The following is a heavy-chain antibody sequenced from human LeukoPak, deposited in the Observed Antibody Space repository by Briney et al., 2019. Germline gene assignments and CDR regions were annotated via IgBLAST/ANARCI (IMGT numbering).Heavy chain of an antibody. CDR2: IYYSGST. CDR1: GGSISSNSYY. J-gene: IGHJ3*02. CDR3: ARHGRYSGYDRAFDI. V-gene: IGHV4-39*01. Sequence: NPSETLSLTCTVSGGSISSNSYYWGWIRQPPGKGLEWIGSIYYSGSTYYNPSLKSRVTISVDTSKNQFSLKLSSVTAADTAVYYCARHGRYSGYDRAFDIWGQGTMVTVSS. D-gene: IGHD5-12*01.